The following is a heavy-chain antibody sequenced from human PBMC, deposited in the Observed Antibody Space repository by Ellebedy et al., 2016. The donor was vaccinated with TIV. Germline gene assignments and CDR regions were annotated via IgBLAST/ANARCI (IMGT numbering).Heavy chain of an antibody. CDR3: SIVDWYRSDY. Sequence: GGSLRLSCAASGFTFSSYWMHWVRQAPGKGLEWVAFINPDGNEKYYVDSIKGRFTISRDNAKNSLYLQMNSLRVEDTAIYYCSIVDWYRSDYWGQGSLVTVSS. CDR1: GFTFSSYW. J-gene: IGHJ4*02. D-gene: IGHD2-21*01. CDR2: INPDGNEK. V-gene: IGHV3-7*01.